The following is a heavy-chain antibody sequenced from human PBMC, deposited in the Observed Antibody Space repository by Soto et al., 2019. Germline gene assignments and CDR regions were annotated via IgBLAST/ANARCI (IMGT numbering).Heavy chain of an antibody. J-gene: IGHJ3*02. CDR1: GFTFSSYA. CDR2: ISGSGGST. V-gene: IGHV3-23*01. Sequence: EVQLLESGGGLVQPGGSLRLSCAASGFTFSSYAMSWVRQAPGKGLEWVSAISGSGGSTYYADSVKGRFTISRDNSKNTLSLQVNSLRAEDTAVYYCAKDLSGGINAFDMWGQGTMVTVSS. D-gene: IGHD3-10*01. CDR3: AKDLSGGINAFDM.